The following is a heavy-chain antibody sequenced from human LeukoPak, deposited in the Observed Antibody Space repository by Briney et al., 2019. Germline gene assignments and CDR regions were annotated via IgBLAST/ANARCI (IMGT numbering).Heavy chain of an antibody. Sequence: GGSLRLSCAASGFTFSAYWMTWVRQAPGKGLEWVATINQDGSEKFYVDSMKGRFTISRDNAKNSLYLQMNSLRAEDTAVYYCVRGSLASGVVVYYYYYLDVWGKGTTVTVSS. D-gene: IGHD3-3*01. CDR1: GFTFSAYW. CDR2: INQDGSEK. CDR3: VRGSLASGVVVYYYYYLDV. V-gene: IGHV3-7*01. J-gene: IGHJ6*03.